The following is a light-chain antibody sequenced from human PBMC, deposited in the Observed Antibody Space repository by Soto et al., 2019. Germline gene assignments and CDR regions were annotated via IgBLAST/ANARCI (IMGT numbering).Light chain of an antibody. CDR2: EVT. CDR1: NSDIGGYNY. V-gene: IGLV2-14*01. Sequence: QSALTQPASVSGSPGQSITISCTGSNSDIGGYNYVSWYQHHPGKAPKLMIHEVTNRPSGVSNRFSGSKSGNTASLTISGLQAEDEADYYCNSFTRSNTVVFGGGTKLTVL. CDR3: NSFTRSNTVV. J-gene: IGLJ2*01.